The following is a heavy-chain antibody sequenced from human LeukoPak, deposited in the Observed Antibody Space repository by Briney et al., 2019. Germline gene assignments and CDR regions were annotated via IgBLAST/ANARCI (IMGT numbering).Heavy chain of an antibody. CDR1: GGSFSGYY. CDR3: ARFPAAAFDI. Sequence: SETLSLTCAVYGGSFSGYYWSWIRQPPGKGLEWIGEINHSGSTNYNPSLKSRVTISVDTSKNQFSLKLSSVTAADTAVYYCARFPAAAFDIWGQGTMVTVSS. V-gene: IGHV4-34*01. J-gene: IGHJ3*02. CDR2: INHSGST.